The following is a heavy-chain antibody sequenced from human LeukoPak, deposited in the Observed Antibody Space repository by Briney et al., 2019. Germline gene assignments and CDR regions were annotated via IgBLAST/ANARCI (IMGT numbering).Heavy chain of an antibody. Sequence: SETLSLTCAVYGGSFSGYYWSWVRQPPGKGREWIGEINHSGSTNYNTSLKSRVTISVDTSKNHFSLKLSSVTAADTAVYYCERQVGRGHYYMDVWVKGTTVIIPS. CDR3: ERQVGRGHYYMDV. J-gene: IGHJ6*03. CDR1: GGSFSGYY. D-gene: IGHD2-15*01. V-gene: IGHV4-34*01. CDR2: INHSGST.